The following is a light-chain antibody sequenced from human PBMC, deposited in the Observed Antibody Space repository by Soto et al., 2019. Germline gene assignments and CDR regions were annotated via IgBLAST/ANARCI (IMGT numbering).Light chain of an antibody. CDR2: EVS. CDR3: SSYTSTSSYV. J-gene: IGLJ1*01. V-gene: IGLV2-14*03. Sequence: QCALTQPSSLSGSPGQSITVSCTGTISDIGGYNSVSWYQQHPGKPPKLIIYEVSNRPSGVSDRFSGSKSGNTASLTISGLKAEDEADYYCSSYTSTSSYVFATGTKVTVL. CDR1: ISDIGGYNS.